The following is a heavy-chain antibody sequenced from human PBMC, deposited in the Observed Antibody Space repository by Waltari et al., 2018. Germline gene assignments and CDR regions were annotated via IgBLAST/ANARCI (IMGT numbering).Heavy chain of an antibody. V-gene: IGHV1-69*01. CDR3: ARPRTTVGTGLWNDGLQI. Sequence: QVQLVQSGAEVKKPGSSVKVSCKASGGTFSNYANTWVRQAPGQGLEWMGGIIPVFRSAHYAQNFLDRVTITADESTSTAYMELMGLTSDDTAVYYCARPRTTVGTGLWNDGLQIWGQGTLVTVSS. CDR2: IIPVFRSA. J-gene: IGHJ3*02. CDR1: GGTFSNYA. D-gene: IGHD1-1*01.